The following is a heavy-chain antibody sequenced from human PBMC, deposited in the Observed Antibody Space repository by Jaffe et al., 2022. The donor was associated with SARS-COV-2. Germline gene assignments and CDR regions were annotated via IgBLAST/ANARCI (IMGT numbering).Heavy chain of an antibody. CDR2: IYNNGNT. CDR1: GDSISSNFYS. V-gene: IGHV4-39*01. J-gene: IGHJ3*01. Sequence: QLQLQESGPGLVEPSVTLSLTCTVSGDSISSNFYSWGWIRQPPGKGPEWIGTIYNNGNTYYNPPLKSRATISVDTSRSQFCLNLTSVTAADTAIYYCARHNWPHISSRFLHDAFDVWGQGTMVAVSS. CDR3: ARHNWPHISSRFLHDAFDV. D-gene: IGHD6-13*01.